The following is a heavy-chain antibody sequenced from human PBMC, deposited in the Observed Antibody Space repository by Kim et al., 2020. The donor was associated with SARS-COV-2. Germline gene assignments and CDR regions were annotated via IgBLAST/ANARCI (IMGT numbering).Heavy chain of an antibody. CDR1: GFTFSSYA. Sequence: GGSLRLSCAASGFTFSSYAMSWVRQAPGKGLEWVSAISGSGGSTYYADSVKGRFTISRDNSKNTLYLQMNSLRAEDTAVYYCAIVCPYSSGWLNWYFDLWGRGTLVTVSS. CDR3: AIVCPYSSGWLNWYFDL. J-gene: IGHJ2*01. CDR2: ISGSGGST. V-gene: IGHV3-23*01. D-gene: IGHD6-19*01.